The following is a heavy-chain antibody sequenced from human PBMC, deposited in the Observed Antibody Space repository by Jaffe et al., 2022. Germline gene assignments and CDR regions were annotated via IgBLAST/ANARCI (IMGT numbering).Heavy chain of an antibody. CDR3: AKSPWHLSSFDY. CDR1: GFTFSSYG. Sequence: QVQLVESGGGVVQPGRSLRLSCAASGFTFSSYGMHWVRQAPGKGLEWVAVMPPDGSNKYYGDSVKGRFTISRDNSKNTLYLQMNSLRAEDTAVYYCAKSPWHLSSFDYWGQGTLVTVSS. J-gene: IGHJ4*02. V-gene: IGHV3-30*18. CDR2: MPPDGSNK.